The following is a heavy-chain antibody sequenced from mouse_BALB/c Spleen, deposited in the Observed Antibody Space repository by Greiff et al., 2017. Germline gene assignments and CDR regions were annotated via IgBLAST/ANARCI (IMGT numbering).Heavy chain of an antibody. D-gene: IGHD2-1*01. CDR3: TRSGNYLYAMDY. V-gene: IGHV1S81*02. Sequence: QVHVKQSGAELVKPGASVKLSCKASGYTFTSYYMYWVKQRPGQGLEWIGEINPSNGGTNFNEKFKSKATLTVDKSSSTAYMQLSSLTSEDSAVYYCTRSGNYLYAMDYWGQGTSVTVSS. CDR2: INPSNGGT. CDR1: GYTFTSYY. J-gene: IGHJ4*01.